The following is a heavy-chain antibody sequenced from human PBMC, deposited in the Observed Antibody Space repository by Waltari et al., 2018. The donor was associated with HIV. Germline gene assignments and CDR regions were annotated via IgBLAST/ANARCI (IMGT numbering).Heavy chain of an antibody. D-gene: IGHD2-15*01. Sequence: LVQSGGGEVQEGGSLLLSCSGSGFDFSRFTLNWVRQTPRRGRGWVGSLRRETYEANYRASVRGRFTISRDNAKSSAFLDMTGLRVEDTATYYCVRDDPGYVPIDYWGQGSQVIVS. CDR3: VRDDPGYVPIDY. V-gene: IGHV3-21*04. J-gene: IGHJ4*02. CDR1: GFDFSRFT. CDR2: LRRETYEA.